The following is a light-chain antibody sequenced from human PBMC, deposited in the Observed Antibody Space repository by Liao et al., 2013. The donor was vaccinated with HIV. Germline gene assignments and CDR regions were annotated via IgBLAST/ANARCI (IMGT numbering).Light chain of an antibody. CDR3: QVWDSSSDHYV. V-gene: IGLV3-21*04. J-gene: IGLJ1*01. CDR1: SIGSKS. Sequence: SYELTQPSSLSVAPGKTARMTCGGNSIGSKSVHWYQQKPGQAPVLVIYYDSDRPSGIPERFSGSNSGNTATLTISRVEAGDEADYYCQVWDSSSDHYVFGTGTKVTVL. CDR2: YDS.